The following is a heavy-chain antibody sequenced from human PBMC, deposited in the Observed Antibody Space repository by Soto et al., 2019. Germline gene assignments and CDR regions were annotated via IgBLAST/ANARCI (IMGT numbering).Heavy chain of an antibody. D-gene: IGHD2-15*01. CDR3: ARPPLPGYSIHFNS. CDR1: GYSFAGYW. V-gene: IGHV5-10-1*04. J-gene: IGHJ4*02. Sequence: PGESLKISCKGSGYSFAGYWITWVRQKPGKGLEWMGRIDPSDSQTYYSPSFQGRVTISADRSTGTAFLQWRSLKASDTALYYCARPPLPGYSIHFNSWGQGTLVTVSS. CDR2: IDPSDSQT.